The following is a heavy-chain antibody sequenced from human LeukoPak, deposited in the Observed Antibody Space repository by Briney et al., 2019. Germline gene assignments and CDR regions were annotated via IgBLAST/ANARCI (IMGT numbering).Heavy chain of an antibody. J-gene: IGHJ4*02. Sequence: SETLSLTCTVSGDSISTYYWSWIRQPAGKRLEWIGRISNSGSASYNPSLKSRVTMSLDTSKNQFSLKLSSVTAADTAVYYCARDATTVTTIIDYWGQGTLVTVSS. CDR3: ARDATTVTTIIDY. D-gene: IGHD4-17*01. CDR2: ISNSGSA. V-gene: IGHV4-4*07. CDR1: GDSISTYY.